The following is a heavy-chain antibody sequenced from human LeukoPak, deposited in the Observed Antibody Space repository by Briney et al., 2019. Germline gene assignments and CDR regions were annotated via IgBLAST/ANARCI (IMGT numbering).Heavy chain of an antibody. CDR3: ASDMGATCRRCFDN. Sequence: GGSLRLSCAASGFTFSSYSMNWVRQAPGKGLEWVSVISAGGGTTYYADSVKGRFTVSRDNSKNTLYLQMSSLRVEDTAVYYCASDMGATCRRCFDNWGQGTRVTVSP. CDR2: ISAGGGTT. J-gene: IGHJ4*02. CDR1: GFTFSSYS. D-gene: IGHD1-26*01. V-gene: IGHV3-23*01.